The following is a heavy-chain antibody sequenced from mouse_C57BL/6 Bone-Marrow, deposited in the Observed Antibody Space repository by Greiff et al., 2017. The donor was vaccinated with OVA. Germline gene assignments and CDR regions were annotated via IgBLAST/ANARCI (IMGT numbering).Heavy chain of an antibody. V-gene: IGHV1-26*01. D-gene: IGHD1-1*01. Sequence: EVQLQQSGPELVKPGASVKISCKASGYTFTDYYMNWVKQSHGKSLEWIGDINPNNGGTSYNQKFKGKATLTVDKSSSTAYMELRSLTSEDSAVYYCARNYCSSYDTFAYWGQGTLVTVAA. CDR3: ARNYCSSYDTFAY. CDR2: INPNNGGT. J-gene: IGHJ3*01. CDR1: GYTFTDYY.